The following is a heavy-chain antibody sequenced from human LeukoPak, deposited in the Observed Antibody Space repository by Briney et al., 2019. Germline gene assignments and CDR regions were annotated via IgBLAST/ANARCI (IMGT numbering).Heavy chain of an antibody. CDR3: ATYTQNFGAPGTDY. J-gene: IGHJ4*02. CDR2: IDKNGREK. D-gene: IGHD3-10*01. CDR1: GFTFSNYW. V-gene: IGHV3-7*01. Sequence: GGSLRLSCTVSGFTFSNYWMRWVRQAPGKGLEWVASIDKNGREKRYVDSVEGRFTISRDNAANSVYLQMTSLGAEDTAVYYCATYTQNFGAPGTDYWGQRTLVTVSS.